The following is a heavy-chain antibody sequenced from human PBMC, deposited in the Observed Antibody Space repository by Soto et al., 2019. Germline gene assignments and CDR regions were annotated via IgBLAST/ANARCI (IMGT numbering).Heavy chain of an antibody. J-gene: IGHJ3*01. V-gene: IGHV1-69*18. CDR1: GDTFSHYV. Sequence: VQMVQSGAEVKEPGSSVKVSCTNSGDTFSHYVMSWVRQAPGQRLEWMGSLAPISGSPNYAERFEGRLTISADAGTSTMYMELRSLKYDDTAVYYCARIGVGSRRWGQGTMVTVSS. D-gene: IGHD1-26*01. CDR3: ARIGVGSRR. CDR2: LAPISGSP.